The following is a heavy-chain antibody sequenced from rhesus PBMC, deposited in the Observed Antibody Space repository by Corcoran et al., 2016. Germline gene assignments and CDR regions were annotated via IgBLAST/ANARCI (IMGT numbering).Heavy chain of an antibody. CDR2: ISGSGRST. D-gene: IGHD7-45*01. J-gene: IGHJ4*01. V-gene: IGHV4-173*01. Sequence: QLQLQESGPGLVKPSETLSLTCAVSGGSISSNWWSWCRQPPGKGLEWIGRISGSGRSTSYNPSLKSRVTISPATSKNQLSLKLISVTAADTAVYYCARDLLTDRNFDYWGQGVLVTVSS. CDR3: ARDLLTDRNFDY. CDR1: GGSISSNW.